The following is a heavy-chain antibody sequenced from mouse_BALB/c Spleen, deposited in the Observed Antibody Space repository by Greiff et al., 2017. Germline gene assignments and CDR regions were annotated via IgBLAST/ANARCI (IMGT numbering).Heavy chain of an antibody. J-gene: IGHJ2*01. CDR1: GYSITSDYA. CDR3: ANLYYRYSYYFDY. Sequence: EVQLQQSGPGLVKPSQSLSLTCTVTGYSITSDYAWNWIRQFPGNKLEWMGYISYSGSTSYNPSLKSRISITRDTSKNQFFLQLNSVTTEDTATYYCANLYYRYSYYFDYWGQGTTLTVSS. CDR2: ISYSGST. D-gene: IGHD2-14*01. V-gene: IGHV3-2*02.